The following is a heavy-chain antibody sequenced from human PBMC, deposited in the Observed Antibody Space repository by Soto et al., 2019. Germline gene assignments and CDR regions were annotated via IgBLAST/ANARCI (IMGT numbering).Heavy chain of an antibody. V-gene: IGHV2-5*02. D-gene: IGHD3-9*01. CDR2: IYWDDDK. CDR3: VHRVILTGYSTSN. J-gene: IGHJ1*01. CDR1: GFSLTTNGVG. Sequence: QITLKESGPTLVKPTQTLTLTCAFPGFSLTTNGVGVGWIRQPPGKALEWLALIYWDDDKHYSSPLKSRLTIATDTYKHPVVLTVARLDPVDTATYFCVHRVILTGYSTSNWGQGTLVTVSS.